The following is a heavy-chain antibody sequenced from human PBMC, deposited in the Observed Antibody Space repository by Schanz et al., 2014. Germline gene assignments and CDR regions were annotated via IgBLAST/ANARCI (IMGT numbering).Heavy chain of an antibody. V-gene: IGHV3-72*01. Sequence: EVQLLESGGGLVQPGGSLRLSCSASTFTFDHYAMTWVRQAPGKGLEWVGRTRNRANNYFTEYAASVKGRFTISRDDSKNSLYLQMSSLKSEDTALDGCTRVTISPGGHDLDVWGQGTTVTVSS. CDR1: TFTFDHYA. D-gene: IGHD3-16*01. CDR2: TRNRANNYFT. CDR3: TRVTISPGGHDLDV. J-gene: IGHJ6*02.